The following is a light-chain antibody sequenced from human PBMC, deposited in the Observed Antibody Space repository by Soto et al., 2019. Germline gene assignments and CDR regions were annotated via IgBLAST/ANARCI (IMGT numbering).Light chain of an antibody. V-gene: IGKV3D-15*01. CDR2: DAS. CDR1: QGIGDT. CDR3: QQYNNWPWT. J-gene: IGKJ1*01. Sequence: EIIMTQSPATLSVSPGEGVTLSCRASQGIGDTLAWYQHKPGQTPRLLIYDASNRATGIPARFSGSGSGTDFTLTISSLQSEDFAVYYCQQYNNWPWTFGQGTKVDIK.